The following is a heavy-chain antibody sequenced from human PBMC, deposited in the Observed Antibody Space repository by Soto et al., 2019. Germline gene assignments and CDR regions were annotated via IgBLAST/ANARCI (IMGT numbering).Heavy chain of an antibody. J-gene: IGHJ6*02. D-gene: IGHD4-17*01. CDR1: GFTFSDYY. Sequence: GGSLRLSCAASGFTFSDYYMSWIRQAPGTGLEWVSYISSSGSTIYYADSVKGRFTISRDNAKNSLYLQMNSLRAEDTAVYYCTTDPPGDYGNYYYYGMDVWGQGTTVTVSS. V-gene: IGHV3-11*01. CDR3: TTDPPGDYGNYYYYGMDV. CDR2: ISSSGSTI.